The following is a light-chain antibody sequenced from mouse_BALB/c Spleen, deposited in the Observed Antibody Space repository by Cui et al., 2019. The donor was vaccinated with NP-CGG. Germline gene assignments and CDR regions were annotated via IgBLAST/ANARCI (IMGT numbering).Light chain of an antibody. CDR1: TGAVTTSNH. CDR3: ALRYDNHWV. J-gene: IGLJ1*01. Sequence: HAVVTQESALTTSPGETVTLTCRPSTGAVTTSNHANWVQEKPDHLFTGLIGGTNNRAPGGPARFSGSLIGDKAALTTTGAQTEDEAKYFCALRYDNHWVFGGGTKLTVL. CDR2: GTN. V-gene: IGLV1*01.